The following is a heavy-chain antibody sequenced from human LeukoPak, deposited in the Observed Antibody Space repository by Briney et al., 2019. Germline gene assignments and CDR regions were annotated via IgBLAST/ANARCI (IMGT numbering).Heavy chain of an antibody. CDR2: ISGSGGST. D-gene: IGHD3-10*01. CDR1: GFTFSSCA. V-gene: IGHV3-23*01. CDR3: AKEPDYYGSGSPDY. J-gene: IGHJ4*02. Sequence: GGSLRLSCAASGFTFSSCAMSWVRQAPGKGLEWVSAISGSGGSTYYADSVKGRFTISRDNSKNTLYLQVNSLRAEDTAVYYCAKEPDYYGSGSPDYWGQGTLVTVSS.